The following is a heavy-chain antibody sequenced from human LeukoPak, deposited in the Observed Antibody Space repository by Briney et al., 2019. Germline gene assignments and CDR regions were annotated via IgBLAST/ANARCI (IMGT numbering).Heavy chain of an antibody. V-gene: IGHV3-64D*06. J-gene: IGHJ4*02. D-gene: IGHD3-22*01. CDR1: GFSFSSYA. CDR3: VKDIGGYYYPVLHY. Sequence: GRSLRLSCAASGFSFSSYAMHWVRQAPGKGLEYVSAISSNGGSTYYADSVKGRFTISRDNSKNTLYLQMSSLRAEDTAVYYCVKDIGGYYYPVLHYWGQGTLVTVSS. CDR2: ISSNGGST.